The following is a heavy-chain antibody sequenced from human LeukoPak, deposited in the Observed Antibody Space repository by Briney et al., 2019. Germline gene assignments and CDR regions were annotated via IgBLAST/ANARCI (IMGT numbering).Heavy chain of an antibody. CDR3: AKATYYYDSSGYYWRGAGDY. V-gene: IGHV3-30*02. CDR2: IRYDGGNK. D-gene: IGHD3-22*01. CDR1: GFTFSSYG. Sequence: GGSLRLSCAASGFTFSSYGMHWVRQAPGKGLEWVAFIRYDGGNKYYADSVKGRFTISRDNSKNTLYLQMNSLRAEDTAVYYCAKATYYYDSSGYYWRGAGDYWGQGTLVTVSS. J-gene: IGHJ4*02.